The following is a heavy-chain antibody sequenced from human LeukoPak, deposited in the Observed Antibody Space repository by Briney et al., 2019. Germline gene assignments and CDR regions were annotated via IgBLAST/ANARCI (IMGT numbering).Heavy chain of an antibody. CDR3: ARNDYGGHDAFDI. CDR1: GYTFTSYD. J-gene: IGHJ3*02. CDR2: MNPNSGST. V-gene: IGHV1-8*01. Sequence: GASVKVSCKASGYTFTSYDINWVRQATGQGLEWVGWMNPNSGSTGYAPKFQGRVTMTRSTPINTAYMELSSLRSEDTAIYYCARNDYGGHDAFDIWGQGTMVIVSS. D-gene: IGHD4-17*01.